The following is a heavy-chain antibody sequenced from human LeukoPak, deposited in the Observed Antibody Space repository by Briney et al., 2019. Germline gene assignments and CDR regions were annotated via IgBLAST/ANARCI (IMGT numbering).Heavy chain of an antibody. CDR3: ARLNWGAEDY. CDR1: GGSISSSSYY. Sequence: SETLSLTCTVSGGSISSSSYYWGWIRQPPGKGLEWIGSIYYSGSTYYNPSLKSRVTLSVDTSKNQFSLNLGSVTATDTAVYYCARLNWGAEDYWGQGALVTVSS. V-gene: IGHV4-39*01. J-gene: IGHJ4*02. CDR2: IYYSGST. D-gene: IGHD7-27*01.